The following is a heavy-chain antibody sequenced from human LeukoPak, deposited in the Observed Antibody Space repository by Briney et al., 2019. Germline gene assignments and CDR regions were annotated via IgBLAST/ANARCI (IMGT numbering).Heavy chain of an antibody. V-gene: IGHV3-7*01. J-gene: IGHJ4*02. CDR2: ISEDGSGK. CDR3: VSWAGKYYLAPAYS. D-gene: IGHD3-10*01. Sequence: PGGSLRLSCAASGFTFSNYWMSWIRHAPGKGLEWAAHISEDGSGKYYVDSVKGRFTISRDNAKNSLYLQMNSLRVEDTAVYYCVSWAGKYYLAPAYSWGQGTLVTVSS. CDR1: GFTFSNYW.